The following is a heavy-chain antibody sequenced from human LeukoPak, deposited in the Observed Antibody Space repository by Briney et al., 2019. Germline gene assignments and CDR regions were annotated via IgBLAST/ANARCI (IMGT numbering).Heavy chain of an antibody. J-gene: IGHJ4*02. CDR1: GYTFTGYY. V-gene: IGHV1-2*02. D-gene: IGHD5-18*01. Sequence: ASVKVSCKASGYTFTGYYIHWVRRAPGQGLEWMGWIKPNSGDTNYAQKFQGRVTMTRDTSISTAYMELSRLRSDDTAVYYCARSPGYSYGFDYWGQGTLVTVSS. CDR3: ARSPGYSYGFDY. CDR2: IKPNSGDT.